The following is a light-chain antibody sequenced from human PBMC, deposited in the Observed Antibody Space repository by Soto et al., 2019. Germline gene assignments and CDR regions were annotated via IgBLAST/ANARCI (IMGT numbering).Light chain of an antibody. Sequence: QSALTQPPSVSGAPGQRVTISCTGSSSNIGAGYDVHWYQQLPGTAPKLLIYGNNNRPSGVPDRFSGSKSGTSASLAVTGLQAEDEADYYCQSYATGLSVLYAFGTGTRSPS. CDR1: SSNIGAGYD. J-gene: IGLJ1*01. CDR2: GNN. V-gene: IGLV1-40*01. CDR3: QSYATGLSVLYA.